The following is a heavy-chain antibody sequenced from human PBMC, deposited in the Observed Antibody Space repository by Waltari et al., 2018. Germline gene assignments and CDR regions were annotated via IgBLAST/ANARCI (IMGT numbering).Heavy chain of an antibody. CDR2: IIPILGKA. CDR1: GGTFSSYA. V-gene: IGHV1-69*13. CDR3: ARDLGSSSWFGNAFEI. Sequence: QVQLVQSGAEVKKPGSSVKVSCKASGGTFSSYAISWVRQAPGQGLEWMGGIIPILGKANYAQKFQGRVTITADESTSTAYMELSSLRSEDTAVYYCARDLGSSSWFGNAFEIWGQGTMVTVSS. J-gene: IGHJ3*02. D-gene: IGHD6-13*01.